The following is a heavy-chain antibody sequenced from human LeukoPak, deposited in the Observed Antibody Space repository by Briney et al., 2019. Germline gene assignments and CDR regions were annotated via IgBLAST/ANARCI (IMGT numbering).Heavy chain of an antibody. J-gene: IGHJ5*02. V-gene: IGHV4-4*07. CDR2: IYTSGST. CDR3: VRGENSNYWFDP. Sequence: PSETLSLTCTVSGGSISSYYWSWIRQPAGKGLEWIGRIYTSGSTNYNPSLKSRVTISVDTSKNQFSLKLTSVTAADTALYYCVRGENSNYWFDPWGQGTLVTVSS. D-gene: IGHD4-11*01. CDR1: GGSISSYY.